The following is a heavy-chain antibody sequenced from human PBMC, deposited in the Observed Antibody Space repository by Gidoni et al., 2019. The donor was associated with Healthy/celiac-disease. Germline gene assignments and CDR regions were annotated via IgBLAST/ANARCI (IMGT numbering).Heavy chain of an antibody. J-gene: IGHJ4*02. V-gene: IGHV4-61*02. CDR2: IYTSGST. CDR3: AREDYGGNIDY. Sequence: QVQLQESGPGLVKPSQTLSLTCTVSGGSISSGSYYWSWIRQPAGKGLEWIGRIYTSGSTNYNPSLKSRVTISVDTSKNQFSLKLSSVTAADTAVYYCAREDYGGNIDYWGQGTLVTVSS. CDR1: GGSISSGSYY. D-gene: IGHD4-17*01.